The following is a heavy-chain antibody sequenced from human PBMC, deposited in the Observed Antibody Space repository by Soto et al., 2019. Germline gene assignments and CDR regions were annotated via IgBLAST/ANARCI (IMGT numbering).Heavy chain of an antibody. CDR2: ISWNSGSI. V-gene: IGHV3-9*01. J-gene: IGHJ4*02. Sequence: LSCAASGFTFDDYAMHWVRQAPGKGLEWVSGISWNSGSIGYADSVKGRFTISRDNAKNSLYLQMNSLRAEDTALYYCAKARIAAAGILYFDYWGQGTLVTVSS. D-gene: IGHD6-13*01. CDR1: GFTFDDYA. CDR3: AKARIAAAGILYFDY.